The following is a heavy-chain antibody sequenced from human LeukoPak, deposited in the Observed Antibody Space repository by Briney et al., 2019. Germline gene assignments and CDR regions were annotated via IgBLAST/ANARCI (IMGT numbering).Heavy chain of an antibody. CDR3: ARDHPHETTVTTPWFDP. CDR1: GCSISSYY. Sequence: PSETLSLTCTVSGCSISSYYWSWIRQPPGKGLGLIGCIYYSGSTNYNPSRKSRVTISVDTSKNQFSLKLSSVTAADTAVYYCARDHPHETTVTTPWFDPWGQGTLVTVSS. CDR2: IYYSGST. D-gene: IGHD4-17*01. V-gene: IGHV4-59*01. J-gene: IGHJ5*02.